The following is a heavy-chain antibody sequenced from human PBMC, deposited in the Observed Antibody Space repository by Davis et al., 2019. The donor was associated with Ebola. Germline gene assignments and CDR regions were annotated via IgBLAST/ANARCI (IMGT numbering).Heavy chain of an antibody. Sequence: DSVKGRFTVSRDNSKNMLYLQMNSLRAEDTAVYYCARVLATGFDYWGQGTLVTVSS. J-gene: IGHJ4*02. CDR3: ARVLATGFDY. D-gene: IGHD2-15*01. V-gene: IGHV3-30*07.